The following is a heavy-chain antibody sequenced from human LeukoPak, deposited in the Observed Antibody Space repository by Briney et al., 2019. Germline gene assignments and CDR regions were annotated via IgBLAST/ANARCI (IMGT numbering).Heavy chain of an antibody. CDR1: GFTFSSYG. Sequence: GGTLRLSCAASGFTFSSYGMSWVRQAPGKGLEWVSAISGSGVSTYYADSVKGRFTISRDNSKNTLYLQMNSLRAEDTAVYYCAKAPVTSCRGAFCYPFDYWGQGTLVIVSS. D-gene: IGHD2-15*01. CDR3: AKAPVTSCRGAFCYPFDY. V-gene: IGHV3-23*01. J-gene: IGHJ4*02. CDR2: ISGSGVST.